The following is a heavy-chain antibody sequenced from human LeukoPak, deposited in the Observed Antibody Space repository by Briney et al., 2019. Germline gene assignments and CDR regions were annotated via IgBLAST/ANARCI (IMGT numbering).Heavy chain of an antibody. Sequence: GGSLRLSCEASGFTFNSYGVHWVRQAPGKGLEWVAVIWFDGSKKYYADSVKGRFTISRDNSKNTLYLQMNSLRAEDTAVDYCAREDGYSSGRVQRNRGYFDYLGQGTLVTVSS. V-gene: IGHV3-33*01. J-gene: IGHJ4*02. CDR1: GFTFNSYG. CDR3: AREDGYSSGRVQRNRGYFDY. CDR2: IWFDGSKK. D-gene: IGHD6-19*01.